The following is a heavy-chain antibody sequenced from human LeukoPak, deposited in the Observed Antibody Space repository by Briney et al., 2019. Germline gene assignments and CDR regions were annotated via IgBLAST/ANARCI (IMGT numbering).Heavy chain of an antibody. D-gene: IGHD6-19*01. Sequence: SETLSLTCTVSGGSISSYYWSWIRQPPGKGLEWIGYIYYSGSTNYNPSLKSRVIISVDTSKNQFSLKLSSVTAADTAVYYCAGRSEGIAVAGYVYWGQGTLVTVSS. CDR1: GGSISSYY. CDR2: IYYSGST. J-gene: IGHJ4*02. V-gene: IGHV4-59*01. CDR3: AGRSEGIAVAGYVY.